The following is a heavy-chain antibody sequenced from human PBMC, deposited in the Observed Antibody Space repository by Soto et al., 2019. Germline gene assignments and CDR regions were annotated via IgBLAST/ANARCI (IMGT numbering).Heavy chain of an antibody. D-gene: IGHD2-2*01. CDR3: ARACSSNSCYDVFDY. Sequence: PSETLSLTCTVSGGSISSYYWSWIRQPAGKGLEWIGRTYTSGSTNYNPSLKSRVTMSVDTSKNQFSLKLSSVTAADTAVYYCARACSSNSCYDVFDYWGQGTLVTVSS. CDR2: TYTSGST. CDR1: GGSISSYY. J-gene: IGHJ4*02. V-gene: IGHV4-4*07.